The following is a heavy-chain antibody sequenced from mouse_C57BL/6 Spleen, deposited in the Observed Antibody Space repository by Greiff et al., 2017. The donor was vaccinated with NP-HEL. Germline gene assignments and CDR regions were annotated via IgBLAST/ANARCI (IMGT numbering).Heavy chain of an antibody. V-gene: IGHV14-4*01. CDR1: GFNIKDDY. D-gene: IGHD2-1*01. J-gene: IGHJ3*01. Sequence: EVQRVESGAELVRPGASVKLSCTASGFNIKDDYMHWVKQRPEQGLEWIGWIDPENGDTEYASKFQGKATITADTSSNTAYLQLSSLTSEDTAVYYCTTGGYYGLAYWGQGTLVTVSA. CDR2: IDPENGDT. CDR3: TTGGYYGLAY.